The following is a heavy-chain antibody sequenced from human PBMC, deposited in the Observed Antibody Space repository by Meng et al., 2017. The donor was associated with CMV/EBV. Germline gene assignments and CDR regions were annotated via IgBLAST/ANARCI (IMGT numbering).Heavy chain of an antibody. Sequence: ASVKVSCKASGYTFTGYYMHWVRQAPGQGLEWMGWINPNSGGTNYAQKFQGRVTMTRDTSISTAYMELSRLRSDETAVYYCAKEGAAAGLTNYYYGMDVWGQGTTVTVSS. CDR1: GYTFTGYY. V-gene: IGHV1-2*02. CDR3: AKEGAAAGLTNYYYGMDV. D-gene: IGHD6-13*01. J-gene: IGHJ6*02. CDR2: INPNSGGT.